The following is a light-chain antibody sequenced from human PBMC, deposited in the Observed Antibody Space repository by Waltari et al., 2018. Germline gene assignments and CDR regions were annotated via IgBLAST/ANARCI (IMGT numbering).Light chain of an antibody. CDR3: CSYAGRSIFGL. Sequence: QSALTQPRSVSASPGQSVTIPCTGSTSDVGAYNIVSWYQHHPGKAPTLIIYHVTHRPSGIPDRFSGSKSGNTASLTISGLQSEDEADYYCCSYAGRSIFGLFGGGTKLTVL. J-gene: IGLJ2*01. V-gene: IGLV2-11*01. CDR2: HVT. CDR1: TSDVGAYNI.